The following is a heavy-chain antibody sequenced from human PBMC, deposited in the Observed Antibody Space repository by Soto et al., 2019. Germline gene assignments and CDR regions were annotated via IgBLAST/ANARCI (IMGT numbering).Heavy chain of an antibody. D-gene: IGHD6-6*01. CDR1: GYTFTGYY. CDR2: INPNSGGT. V-gene: IGHV1-2*02. CDR3: ARGGGGSRNQSSSSGDY. Sequence: QVQLVQSGAEVKKPGASVKVSCKASGYTFTGYYMHWVRQAPGQGLEWMGWINPNSGGTNYAKKFQGRVTMTRDTSISTAYMELSRLRSDDTAVYYCARGGGGSRNQSSSSGDYWGQGTLVTVSS. J-gene: IGHJ4*02.